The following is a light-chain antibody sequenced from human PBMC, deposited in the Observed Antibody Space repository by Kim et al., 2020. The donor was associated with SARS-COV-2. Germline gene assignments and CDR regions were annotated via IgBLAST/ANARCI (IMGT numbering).Light chain of an antibody. CDR1: QSVSSY. Sequence: CLSPGKRATRAGRASQSVSSYLAWYQQKPGQAPRLLIYDASNRATGIPARFSGSGSGTDFTLTISSLEPEDFAVYYCQQRSNWLTFGGGTKVDIK. CDR3: QQRSNWLT. V-gene: IGKV3-11*01. CDR2: DAS. J-gene: IGKJ4*01.